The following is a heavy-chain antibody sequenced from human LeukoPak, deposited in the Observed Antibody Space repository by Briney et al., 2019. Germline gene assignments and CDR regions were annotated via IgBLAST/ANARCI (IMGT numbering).Heavy chain of an antibody. CDR3: AAGGGSSWGYFDY. D-gene: IGHD1-26*01. V-gene: IGHV1-69*06. CDR2: IIPIFGTA. CDR1: GGTFSSYA. J-gene: IGHJ4*02. Sequence: GASVRVSCKASGGTFSSYAISWVRQAPGQGLEWMGGIIPIFGTANYAQKFQGRVTITADKSTSTAYMELSSLRSEDTAVYYCAAGGGSSWGYFDYWGQGTLVTVSS.